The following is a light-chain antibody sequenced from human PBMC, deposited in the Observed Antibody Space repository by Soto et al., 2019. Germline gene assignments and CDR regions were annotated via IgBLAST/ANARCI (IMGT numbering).Light chain of an antibody. J-gene: IGLJ1*01. CDR2: DVS. CDR1: SSDVGGYNY. Sequence: QSALTQPRSASGSPGQSVTISCTGTSSDVGGYNYVSWYQQHPGKAPKLMIYDVSKRLSGVPDRFSGSKSGNTASLTISGLQAEDEADYYCCSYAGSTYVFGTGTRLTVL. CDR3: CSYAGSTYV. V-gene: IGLV2-11*01.